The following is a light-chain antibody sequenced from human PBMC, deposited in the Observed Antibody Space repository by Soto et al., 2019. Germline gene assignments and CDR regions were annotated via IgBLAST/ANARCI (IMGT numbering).Light chain of an antibody. J-gene: IGKJ2*01. CDR1: QGISSA. Sequence: AIQLTQSPSSLSASVGDRVTITCRASQGISSALAWYQQKPGKAPKLLIYDASSLESGVPSRFSVSGSGTDLTLTTSSLQPEDFATYYCQQFNSYPHGYTCGHGTKLEIK. CDR2: DAS. V-gene: IGKV1-13*02. CDR3: QQFNSYPHGYT.